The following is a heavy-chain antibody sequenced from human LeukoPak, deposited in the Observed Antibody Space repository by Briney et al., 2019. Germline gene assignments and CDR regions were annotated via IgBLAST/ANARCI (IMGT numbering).Heavy chain of an antibody. CDR3: AKDMFLMPGSETKFDY. V-gene: IGHV3-9*01. CDR1: GFIFEDYA. Sequence: PGGSLRLSCTVSGFIFEDYAMHWVRQVPGKGLEWVSSITSNSGYVAYADSVKGRFSISRDNAKNSLYLQMNSLRAEDTALYYCAKDMFLMPGSETKFDYWGQGTLVTVSS. D-gene: IGHD2-2*01. J-gene: IGHJ4*02. CDR2: ITSNSGYV.